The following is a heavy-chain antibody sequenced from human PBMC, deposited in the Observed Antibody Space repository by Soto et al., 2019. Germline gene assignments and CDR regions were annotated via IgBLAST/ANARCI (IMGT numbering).Heavy chain of an antibody. J-gene: IGHJ4*02. CDR3: ARDYYKYYDSSGYYRSPAY. D-gene: IGHD3-22*01. V-gene: IGHV3-20*04. CDR1: GFTIDNYG. Sequence: GVSLRLSCAASGFTIDNYGMSWVRQVPGKGLEWVSVMYWDDGDKHYADSVKGRFTISRDNAKNTLFLQLNSLRAEDTAVYYCARDYYKYYDSSGYYRSPAYWGQGTLVTVSS. CDR2: MYWDDGDK.